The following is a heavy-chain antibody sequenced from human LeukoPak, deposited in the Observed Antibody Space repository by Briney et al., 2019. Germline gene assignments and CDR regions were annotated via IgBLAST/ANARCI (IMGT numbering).Heavy chain of an antibody. D-gene: IGHD3-16*01. J-gene: IGHJ6*02. Sequence: GGSLRLSCAVSGFTVNRNYMTWVRQAPGKGLQWVSVIYSGGGTYYTDSVKGRFTISRDNSKNTLYLQMNNLRAEDTAVYYCARDKRGIGAYYYGMDVWGQGTTVTVSS. CDR1: GFTVNRNY. V-gene: IGHV3-53*01. CDR3: ARDKRGIGAYYYGMDV. CDR2: IYSGGGT.